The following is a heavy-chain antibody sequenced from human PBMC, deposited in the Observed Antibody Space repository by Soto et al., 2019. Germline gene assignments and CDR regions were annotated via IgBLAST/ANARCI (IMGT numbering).Heavy chain of an antibody. J-gene: IGHJ3*02. Sequence: QVQLQESGPGLVKPSETLSLTCTVSGGSISSYYWSWIRQPAGKGLEWIGRIYTSGSTNYNPSLKSRGTMSVVTSENQFSLRLSSVTAADTAVYYCARDSGLAYCGGDCYNDAFDIWGQGTMVTVSS. CDR1: GGSISSYY. CDR3: ARDSGLAYCGGDCYNDAFDI. CDR2: IYTSGST. D-gene: IGHD2-21*02. V-gene: IGHV4-4*07.